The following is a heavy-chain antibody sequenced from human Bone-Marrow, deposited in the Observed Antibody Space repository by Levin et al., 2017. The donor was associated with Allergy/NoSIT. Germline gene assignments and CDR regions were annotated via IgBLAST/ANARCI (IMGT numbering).Heavy chain of an antibody. D-gene: IGHD3-9*01. Sequence: GESLKISCAASGFTFSNYAMAWVRQQPLKGLEWVSSVSGSTSNIYYADSVKGRFIISRDNSKNTVYLQMNSLRAEDTAVYYCAKMHWLLGTFSVWGQGTVVSVSS. CDR3: AKMHWLLGTFSV. J-gene: IGHJ3*01. CDR2: VSGSTSNI. CDR1: GFTFSNYA. V-gene: IGHV3-23*01.